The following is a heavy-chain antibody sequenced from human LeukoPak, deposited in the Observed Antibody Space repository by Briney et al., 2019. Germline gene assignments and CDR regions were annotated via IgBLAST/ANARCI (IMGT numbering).Heavy chain of an antibody. J-gene: IGHJ4*02. D-gene: IGHD5-18*01. Sequence: GGSLRLSCAASGFTSSSSTMSWVRQAPGRGLEWVSTIGTSNAGTYYADSVKGRFTISRDNPRNTLYLHMTSLRAEDTAIYYCAKHLHLWASFDSWGQGTLVTVSS. CDR3: AKHLHLWASFDS. V-gene: IGHV3-23*01. CDR1: GFTSSSST. CDR2: IGTSNAGT.